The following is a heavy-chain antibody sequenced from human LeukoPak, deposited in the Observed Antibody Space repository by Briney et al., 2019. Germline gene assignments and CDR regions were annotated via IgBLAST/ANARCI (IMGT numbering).Heavy chain of an antibody. J-gene: IGHJ4*02. Sequence: SQTLSLTCTVSGGSISSVDYYWIWIRQPPGKGLEGTGYIYYSGSTYYNPSLNSRVTISVDTSKNQFSLKLSSVTAADTAVYYCARMTVAGTPRPDHDYWGQGTLVTVSS. V-gene: IGHV4-30-4*01. CDR1: GGSISSVDYY. D-gene: IGHD6-19*01. CDR2: IYYSGST. CDR3: ARMTVAGTPRPDHDY.